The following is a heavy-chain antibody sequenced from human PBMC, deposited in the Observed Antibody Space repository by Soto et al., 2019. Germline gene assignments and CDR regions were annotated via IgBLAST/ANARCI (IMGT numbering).Heavy chain of an antibody. CDR1: GGTFSSYT. CDR3: AGEMSSRSFAY. V-gene: IGHV1-69*08. J-gene: IGHJ4*02. D-gene: IGHD6-13*01. Sequence: QVQLVQSGAEVKKPGSSVKVSCKASGGTFSSYTIGWLRQAPGQGLEWMGRIIPILGIANYAQKFQGRVTITAGKSTSTAYMELSSLRSEYKALYYCAGEMSSRSFAYWGQGTLVTVSS. CDR2: IIPILGIA.